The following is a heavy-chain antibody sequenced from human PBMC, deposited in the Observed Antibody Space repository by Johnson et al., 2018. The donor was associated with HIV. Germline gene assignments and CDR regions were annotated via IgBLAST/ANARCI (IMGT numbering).Heavy chain of an antibody. CDR2: IYPGGST. CDR3: ARDQGGNHNAFDI. CDR1: GFTVSSNY. D-gene: IGHD1-14*01. Sequence: EVQLVESGGGLVQPGGSLRLACAASGFTVSSNYMSWVRQPPGKGPEWVSVIYPGGSTYYGDSVKGRFTISRDNSKNTLYLQMNSLRAEETEVYYCARDQGGNHNAFDIWGQGTMVTVSS. J-gene: IGHJ3*02. V-gene: IGHV3-66*02.